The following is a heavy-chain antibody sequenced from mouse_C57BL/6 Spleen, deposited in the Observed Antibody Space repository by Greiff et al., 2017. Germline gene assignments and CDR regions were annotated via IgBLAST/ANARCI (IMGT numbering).Heavy chain of an antibody. J-gene: IGHJ1*03. CDR3: ARVYDGYFDV. V-gene: IGHV5-4*01. CDR1: GFTFSSYA. CDR2: ISDGGSYT. D-gene: IGHD2-3*01. Sequence: EVQRVESGGGLVKPGGSLKLSCAASGFTFSSYAMSWVRQTPEKRLEWVATISDGGSYTYYPDNVKGRFTISRDNAKNNLYLQMSHLKSEDTAMYYCARVYDGYFDVWGTGTTVTVSS.